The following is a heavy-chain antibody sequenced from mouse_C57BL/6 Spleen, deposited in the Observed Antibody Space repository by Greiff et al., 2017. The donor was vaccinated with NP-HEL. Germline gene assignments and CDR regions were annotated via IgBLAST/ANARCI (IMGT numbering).Heavy chain of an antibody. CDR3: ARLVYGYDDGIDY. Sequence: QVQLQQSGAELVRPGTSVKVSCKASGYAFTNYLIEWVKQRPGQGLEWIGVINPGSGGTNYNEKFKGKATLTADKSSSTAYMQLSSLTSEDSAVYFCARLVYGYDDGIDYWGQGTTLTVSS. V-gene: IGHV1-54*01. CDR2: INPGSGGT. J-gene: IGHJ2*01. D-gene: IGHD2-2*01. CDR1: GYAFTNYL.